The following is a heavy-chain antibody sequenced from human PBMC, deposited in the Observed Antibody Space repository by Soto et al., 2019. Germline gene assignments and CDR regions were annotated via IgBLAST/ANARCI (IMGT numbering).Heavy chain of an antibody. CDR3: ARDNCGSGSYCWFDP. CDR2: IYHSGST. V-gene: IGHV4-30-2*01. D-gene: IGHD3-10*01. CDR1: GGSISSGGYS. J-gene: IGHJ5*02. Sequence: QLQLQESGSGLVKPSQTLSLTCAVSGGSISSGGYSWSWIRQPPGKGLEWIGYIYHSGSTYYNPSLKSRVPISVDRSKNQFSLKLSSVTAADTAVYYCARDNCGSGSYCWFDPWGQGTLVTVSS.